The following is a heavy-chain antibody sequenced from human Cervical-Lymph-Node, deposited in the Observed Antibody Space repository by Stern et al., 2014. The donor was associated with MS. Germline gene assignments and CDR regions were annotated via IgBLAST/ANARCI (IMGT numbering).Heavy chain of an antibody. Sequence: VQLVESGGGFVKAGGSIRLSCKTSGFSFTDTWMSWGRQVPEKGLEWVFRINPGTYGAPSDYAAPGQGRFTISRDDSKATVFLQMNSLRTDDTAVYYCTTDNLAVAYFDFWGQGTLVTVSS. J-gene: IGHJ4*02. CDR1: GFSFTDTW. CDR3: TTDNLAVAYFDF. V-gene: IGHV3-15*01. D-gene: IGHD1-14*01. CDR2: INPGTYGAPS.